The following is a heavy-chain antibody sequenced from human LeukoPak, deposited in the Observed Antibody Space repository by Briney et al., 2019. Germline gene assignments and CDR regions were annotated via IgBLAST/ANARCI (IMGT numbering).Heavy chain of an antibody. Sequence: PSETLSLTCAVSGGSISSSNWWSWVRQPPGKGLEWIGSIYYSGSTYYNPSLKSRVTISVDTSKNQFSLKLSSVTAADTAVYYCARDFGIATSTFDYWGQGTLVTVSS. CDR1: GGSISSSNW. J-gene: IGHJ4*02. CDR2: IYYSGST. D-gene: IGHD3-10*01. V-gene: IGHV4-4*02. CDR3: ARDFGIATSTFDY.